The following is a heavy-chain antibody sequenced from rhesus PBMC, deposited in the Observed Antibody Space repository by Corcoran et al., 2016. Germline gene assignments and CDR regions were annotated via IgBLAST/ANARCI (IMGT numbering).Heavy chain of an antibody. Sequence: EVQLVESGGGLVQPGGSLSLSCAVPGFPVSSYGMYWVRRAPGKGLEWISAISRGGGSTYYAGSVKGRFTSSRDNSKNTLSLQMNSLRAEDTAVYYCAKVGDGITVDYWGQGVLVTVSS. J-gene: IGHJ4*01. CDR1: GFPVSSYG. D-gene: IGHD3-3*01. CDR2: ISRGGGST. CDR3: AKVGDGITVDY. V-gene: IGHV3S25*01.